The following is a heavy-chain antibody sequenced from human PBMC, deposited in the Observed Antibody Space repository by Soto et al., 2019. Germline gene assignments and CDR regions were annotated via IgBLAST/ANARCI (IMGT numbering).Heavy chain of an antibody. Sequence: GGSLRLSCAASGFIFSNYGMHWVRQAPGKGLEWVAVISYDGSNKYYAGSVKGRFTISRDNAKNSVYLQMNSLRDEDTAVYYCARTYGKFDHWGQGTLVTVSS. J-gene: IGHJ4*02. CDR3: ARTYGKFDH. V-gene: IGHV3-30*03. D-gene: IGHD4-17*01. CDR1: GFIFSNYG. CDR2: ISYDGSNK.